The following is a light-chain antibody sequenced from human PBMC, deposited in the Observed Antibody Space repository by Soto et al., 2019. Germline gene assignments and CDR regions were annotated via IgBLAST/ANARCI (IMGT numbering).Light chain of an antibody. V-gene: IGLV1-36*01. CDR3: ATWDDSLNGQV. J-gene: IGLJ2*01. CDR1: RSNIGNNT. CDR2: YDD. Sequence: QSVLNQPHSVSGAPRQRVTISCSGSRSNIGNNTVNWYQQLPGRAPKLLMYYDDLLPSGVSDRFSVSKYGTSASLAISGLQSEDEDDYYCATWDDSLNGQVFGGGTKLTV.